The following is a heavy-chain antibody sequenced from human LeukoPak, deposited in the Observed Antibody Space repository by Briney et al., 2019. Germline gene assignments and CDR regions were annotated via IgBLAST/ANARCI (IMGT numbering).Heavy chain of an antibody. CDR1: GFTFSSYD. D-gene: IGHD6-6*01. CDR2: ISSYGGST. J-gene: IGHJ4*02. Sequence: SGGSLRLSCAASGFTFSSYDMHWVRQAPGKGLEYVSAISSYGGSTYYANSVKDRFTISRDNSKNTVYLQMGSLRTEDMAVYYCARISRSHDYDYWGQGTLVTVSS. CDR3: ARISRSHDYDY. V-gene: IGHV3-64*01.